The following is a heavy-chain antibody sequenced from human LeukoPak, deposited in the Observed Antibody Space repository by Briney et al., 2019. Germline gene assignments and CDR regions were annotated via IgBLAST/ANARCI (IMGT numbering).Heavy chain of an antibody. J-gene: IGHJ4*01. CDR1: GGTFSSYA. CDR3: AREWAAIGRLFDY. V-gene: IGHV1-69*13. D-gene: IGHD6-13*01. Sequence: SVKVSCKASGGTFSSYAISWVRQAPGQGLEWMGGIIPIFGTANYAQKFQGRVTITADESTSTAYMELSSLRSEDTAVYYCAREWAAIGRLFDYWGQGTLVTVSS. CDR2: IIPIFGTA.